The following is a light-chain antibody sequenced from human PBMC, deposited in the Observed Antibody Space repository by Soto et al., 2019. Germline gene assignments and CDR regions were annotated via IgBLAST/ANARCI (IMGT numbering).Light chain of an antibody. CDR2: GAS. J-gene: IGKJ5*01. CDR1: QSISIY. CDR3: QQSYSTLIT. V-gene: IGKV1-39*01. Sequence: DIQMTQSPSTLSASVGDRFTITCLSSQSISIYLNWYQQKPGKAPKLLIYGASSLESGVPSRFSGSGSGTDFTLTISSLQPEDFATYYCQQSYSTLITFGQGTRLEIK.